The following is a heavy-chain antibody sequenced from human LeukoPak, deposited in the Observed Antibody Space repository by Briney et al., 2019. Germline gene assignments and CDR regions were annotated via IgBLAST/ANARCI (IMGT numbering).Heavy chain of an antibody. J-gene: IGHJ4*02. CDR1: DDSISSYY. Sequence: SETLSLTCTVSDDSISSYYWSWIRQPPGKGLEWIGYIYYSGSTTYNPSLKSRVTISVDTSKNQFFLILSSVTAADTAVYYCARIYGDYVDYWGQGTLVTVSS. D-gene: IGHD4-17*01. V-gene: IGHV4-59*01. CDR3: ARIYGDYVDY. CDR2: IYYSGST.